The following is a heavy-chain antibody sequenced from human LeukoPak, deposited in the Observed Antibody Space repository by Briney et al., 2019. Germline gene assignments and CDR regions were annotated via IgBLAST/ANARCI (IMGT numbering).Heavy chain of an antibody. CDR3: ARDPGSGSYYPPGYYYGMDV. D-gene: IGHD3-10*01. CDR1: GFTLSSYE. J-gene: IGHJ6*04. V-gene: IGHV3-48*03. Sequence: GGSLRLSCAASGFTLSSYEMTWVRQAPGKGLEWVSYISSSGSTIYYADSVKGRFTISRDNAKNSLYLQMNSLRAEDTAVYYCARDPGSGSYYPPGYYYGMDVWGKGTTVTVSS. CDR2: ISSSGSTI.